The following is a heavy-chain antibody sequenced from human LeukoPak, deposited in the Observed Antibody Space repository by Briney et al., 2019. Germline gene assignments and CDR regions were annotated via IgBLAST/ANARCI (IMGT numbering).Heavy chain of an antibody. V-gene: IGHV3-30*19. CDR3: ARDAHDYYDSSGYYRMTPYYFDY. Sequence: TGGSLRLSCAASGFTFRSYGMHWVRQPPGKGLEWVAVIWYDGSNKYYADSVKGRFTISRDNSKNTLYLQMNSLRAEDTAVYYCARDAHDYYDSSGYYRMTPYYFDYWGQGTLVTVSS. D-gene: IGHD3-22*01. J-gene: IGHJ4*02. CDR2: IWYDGSNK. CDR1: GFTFRSYG.